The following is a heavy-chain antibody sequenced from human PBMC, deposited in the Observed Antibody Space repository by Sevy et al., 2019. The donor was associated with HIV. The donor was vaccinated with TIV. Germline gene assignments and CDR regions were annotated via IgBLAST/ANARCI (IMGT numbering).Heavy chain of an antibody. D-gene: IGHD3-22*01. V-gene: IGHV4-61*01. CDR2: IYYSGST. Sequence: SEILSLTCTVSGGSVSSGSYYWSWIRQPPGKGLEWIGYIYYSGSTNYNPSLQSRVTISVDTSKNQFSLKLSSVTAADTAEYYCARLDYYDSSGYFDYWGQGTLVTVSS. CDR1: GGSVSSGSYY. J-gene: IGHJ4*02. CDR3: ARLDYYDSSGYFDY.